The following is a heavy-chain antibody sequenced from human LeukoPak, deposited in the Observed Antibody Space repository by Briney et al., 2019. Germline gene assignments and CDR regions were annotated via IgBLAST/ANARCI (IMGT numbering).Heavy chain of an antibody. Sequence: GASVKVSCKASGYTFTSYYMHWVRQAPGKGLEWMGGFDPEDGETIYAQKFQGRVTMTEDTSTDTAYMELSSLRSEDTAVYYCATIMGAGDNWFDPWGQGTLVTVSP. D-gene: IGHD1-26*01. J-gene: IGHJ5*02. CDR3: ATIMGAGDNWFDP. CDR1: GYTFTSYY. V-gene: IGHV1-24*01. CDR2: FDPEDGET.